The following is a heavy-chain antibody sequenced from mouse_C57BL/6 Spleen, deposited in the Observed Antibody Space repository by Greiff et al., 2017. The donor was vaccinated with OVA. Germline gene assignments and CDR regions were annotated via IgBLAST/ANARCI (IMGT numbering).Heavy chain of an antibody. Sequence: EVKLQESGGGLVKPGGSLKLSCAASGFTFSSYAMSWVRQTPEKRLEWVATISDGGSYTYYPDNVKGRFTISRDNAKNNLYLQMSRLKSEDTAMYYCARGGYDGCYWFAYWGQGTLVTVSA. J-gene: IGHJ3*01. CDR2: ISDGGSYT. CDR1: GFTFSSYA. CDR3: ARGGYDGCYWFAY. V-gene: IGHV5-4*03. D-gene: IGHD2-3*01.